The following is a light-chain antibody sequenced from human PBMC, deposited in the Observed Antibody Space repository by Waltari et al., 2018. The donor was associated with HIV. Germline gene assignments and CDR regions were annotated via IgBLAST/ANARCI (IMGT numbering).Light chain of an antibody. CDR3: CSYAGSYTV. V-gene: IGLV2-11*01. CDR1: SSDVGGYNY. J-gene: IGLJ2*01. Sequence: QSALTQPRSVSGSPGQSVTISCTGTSSDVGGYNYVPWYQQYPGKAPKFMIYDVSKRPSGVPDRFSGSKSGNTASLTISGLQAEDEADYYCCSYAGSYTVFGGGTKLTVL. CDR2: DVS.